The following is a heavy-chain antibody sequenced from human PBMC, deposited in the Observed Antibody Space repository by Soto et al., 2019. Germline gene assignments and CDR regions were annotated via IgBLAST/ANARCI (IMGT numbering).Heavy chain of an antibody. CDR2: IGTAGDT. J-gene: IGHJ6*02. V-gene: IGHV3-13*01. Sequence: PGGSLRLSCAASGFTFSSYDMHWVRQATGKGLEWASAIGTAGDTYYPGSVKGRFTISRENAKNSLYLQMNSLRAEDTAVYYCARVYVPSIYGMDVWGQGTTVTVSS. CDR1: GFTFSSYD. D-gene: IGHD2-2*01. CDR3: ARVYVPSIYGMDV.